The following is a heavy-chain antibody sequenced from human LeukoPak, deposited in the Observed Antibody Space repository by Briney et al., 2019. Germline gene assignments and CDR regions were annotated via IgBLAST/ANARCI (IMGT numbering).Heavy chain of an antibody. D-gene: IGHD2-2*03. J-gene: IGHJ6*02. CDR1: GFTFSSYA. V-gene: IGHV3-23*01. CDR2: ISGSGGST. CDR3: ARDLEMDIVVVPAAMFYYYYGMDV. Sequence: GGSLRLSCAASGFTFSSYAMSWVRQAPGKGLEWVSAISGSGGSTYYADSVKGRFTISRDNSKNTLYLQMNSLRAEDTAVYYCARDLEMDIVVVPAAMFYYYYGMDVWGQGTTVTVSS.